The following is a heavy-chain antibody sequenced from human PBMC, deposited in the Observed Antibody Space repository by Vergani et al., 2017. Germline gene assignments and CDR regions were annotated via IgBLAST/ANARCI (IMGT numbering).Heavy chain of an antibody. CDR2: INHSGGT. J-gene: IGHJ6*02. V-gene: IGHV4-34*01. D-gene: IGHD3-22*01. Sequence: QVQLQQWGAGLLKPSETLSLTCAVYGGSFSGYYWSWIRQPPGKGLEWIGEINHSGGTNYNPSLKSRVTISVDTAKNQFSLKLSSVTAADTAVYYCARVITYYYDSSGDYVPYYYYGMDVWGQGTTVTVSS. CDR1: GGSFSGYY. CDR3: ARVITYYYDSSGDYVPYYYYGMDV.